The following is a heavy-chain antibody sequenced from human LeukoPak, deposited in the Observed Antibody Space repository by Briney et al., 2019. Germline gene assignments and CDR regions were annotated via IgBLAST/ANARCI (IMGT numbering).Heavy chain of an antibody. D-gene: IGHD1-26*01. J-gene: IGHJ4*02. CDR1: GFTFESYW. CDR2: IKEGGSET. Sequence: GGSLRLSCAASGFTFESYWMAWVRQAPGKGLEWVAHIKEGGSETYYVESVKGRFTISRDNAKSSLCLQMNGLRVEDTAIYYCARGGSRGSFDNWGQGALVTVSS. CDR3: ARGGSRGSFDN. V-gene: IGHV3-7*04.